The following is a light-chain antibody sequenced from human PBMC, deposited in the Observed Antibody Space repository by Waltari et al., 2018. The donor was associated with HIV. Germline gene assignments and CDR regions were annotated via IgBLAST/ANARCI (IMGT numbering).Light chain of an antibody. CDR1: SPHIGAGYA. CDR3: QSYDSGLSGWV. CDR2: GNR. V-gene: IGLV1-40*01. Sequence: QSVLTQPPSVSGAPGQRVTISCTGSSPHIGAGYAVHRYEQLPGTAPKLLIYGNRHRLSGVPDRFSGSKSGTSASLAITGLQAEDEADYYCQSYDSGLSGWVFGGGTKVTVL. J-gene: IGLJ3*02.